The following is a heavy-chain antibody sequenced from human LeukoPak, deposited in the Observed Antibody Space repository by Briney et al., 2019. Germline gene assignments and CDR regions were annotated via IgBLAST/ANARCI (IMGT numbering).Heavy chain of an antibody. CDR1: GGTFSSDA. CDR2: IIPILNIP. CDR3: ARDQPRAKFLDY. Sequence: GASVKISCKASGGTFSSDAFSWVRQAPGQGLEWMGRIIPILNIPNFAQKFEGRVTITADKSTTTVHMELRSLRSEDPAVYFCARDQPRAKFLDYWGQGTLVTVSS. J-gene: IGHJ4*02. V-gene: IGHV1-69*04.